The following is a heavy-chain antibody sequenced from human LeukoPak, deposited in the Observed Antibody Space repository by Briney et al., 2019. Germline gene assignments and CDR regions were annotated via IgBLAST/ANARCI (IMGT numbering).Heavy chain of an antibody. CDR1: GVTFSSYG. Sequence: PGRSLRLSCAASGVTFSSYGWHWVRQPPGKGLEWVAVISYDGSNKYYADSVKRRITISTDNSKHTLYMQTNSLRAEDTAVYYCAKDQYSSGWYSDYWGQGTLVTVSS. D-gene: IGHD6-19*01. J-gene: IGHJ4*02. V-gene: IGHV3-30*18. CDR3: AKDQYSSGWYSDY. CDR2: ISYDGSNK.